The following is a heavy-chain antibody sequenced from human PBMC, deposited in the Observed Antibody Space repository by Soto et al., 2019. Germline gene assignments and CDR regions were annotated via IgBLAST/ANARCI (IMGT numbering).Heavy chain of an antibody. Sequence: QVQLQESGPGLVKPSETLSLTCTVSGGSISSYYWSWIRQPPGKGLEWIGYMYNTGSTVYNPSLKSRVTIPVXRSANXXALKLNAVTAADTAVYYCARDLWGYCGTDCYPLDVWGQGTTVTVSS. V-gene: IGHV4-59*01. CDR3: ARDLWGYCGTDCYPLDV. CDR1: GGSISSYY. CDR2: MYNTGST. D-gene: IGHD2-21*02. J-gene: IGHJ6*02.